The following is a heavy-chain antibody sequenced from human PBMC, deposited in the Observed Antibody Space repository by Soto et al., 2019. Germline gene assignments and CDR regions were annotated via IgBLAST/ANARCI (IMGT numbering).Heavy chain of an antibody. CDR2: TSGYGGTT. D-gene: IGHD2-2*01. V-gene: IGHV3-23*01. Sequence: DVQLLESGGGLVQPGGSLRLSCAGSGFTFSNSALIWVRQAPGKGLEWVSTTSGYGGTTYYADSVKGRFTLSRDHSKNTLYLQMNSLRAEDTALYYCAKASCSTPSCHYPDAFEIWGQGAMVTVSS. CDR3: AKASCSTPSCHYPDAFEI. J-gene: IGHJ3*02. CDR1: GFTFSNSA.